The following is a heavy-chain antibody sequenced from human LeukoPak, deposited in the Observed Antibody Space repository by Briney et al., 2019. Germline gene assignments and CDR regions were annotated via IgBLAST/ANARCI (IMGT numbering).Heavy chain of an antibody. Sequence: GGSLRLSCEVSGFSFSDYEMNWVRQAPGKGLECLAFISKSGTEIYYADSVRGRFTISGDSAKRSLYLQMNSLREDDTAIYYCARRFDSWGQGTLVTVSS. CDR1: GFSFSDYE. J-gene: IGHJ4*02. V-gene: IGHV3-48*03. CDR2: ISKSGTEI. CDR3: ARRFDS.